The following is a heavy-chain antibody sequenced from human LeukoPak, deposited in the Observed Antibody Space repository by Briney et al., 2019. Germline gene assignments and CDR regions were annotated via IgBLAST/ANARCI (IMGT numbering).Heavy chain of an antibody. CDR1: GFTFSSYW. D-gene: IGHD4-11*01. V-gene: IGHV3-74*01. Sequence: GGSLRLSCAASGFTFSSYWMHWVRQAPGKGLVWVSRINSDGSSTSYADSVKGRFTISRDNAKNTLYLQMNSLRAEDTAVYYCARVRGTYSNYGGFDYWGQGTLVTVSS. CDR2: INSDGSST. CDR3: ARVRGTYSNYGGFDY. J-gene: IGHJ4*02.